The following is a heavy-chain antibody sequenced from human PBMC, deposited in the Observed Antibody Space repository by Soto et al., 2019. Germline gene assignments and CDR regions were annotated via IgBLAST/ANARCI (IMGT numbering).Heavy chain of an antibody. CDR3: GKDVTAGGLDV. D-gene: IGHD2-21*02. V-gene: IGHV3-9*02. CDR2: IMLNSGNT. Sequence: EVQLVESGGGLVQPGGSLRLTCEASGVTSHYHAMHWVRQSPGKGLEWVSGIMLNSGNTGYADSVKGRFTISRDNAKNSVYLQMNSLRVDDTALYYCGKDVTAGGLDVWGHGTTVTVSS. J-gene: IGHJ6*02. CDR1: GVTSHYHA.